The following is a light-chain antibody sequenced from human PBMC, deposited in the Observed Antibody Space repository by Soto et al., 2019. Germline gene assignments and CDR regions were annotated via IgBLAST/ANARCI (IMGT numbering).Light chain of an antibody. V-gene: IGKV3-20*01. Sequence: EIVWTQYPGTLSLSPGERGTLSCRASQSVSSNSLAWYQQKPGQAPRLLFYSPFSRATGIPDRYSGSGSGTDFTLTISRLEPGDFAVYYCECYGSAPWPFGQGTKVEIK. CDR1: QSVSSNS. J-gene: IGKJ1*01. CDR3: ECYGSAPWP. CDR2: SPF.